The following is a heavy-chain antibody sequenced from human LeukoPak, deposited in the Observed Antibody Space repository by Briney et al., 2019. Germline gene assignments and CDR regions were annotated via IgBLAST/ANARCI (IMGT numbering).Heavy chain of an antibody. V-gene: IGHV3-74*01. CDR2: ISRDGTST. J-gene: IGHJ5*01. Sequence: GGSLRLSCAASGVTFSSHSMHWVRPAPGKGLVWVSGISRDGTSTNYADAVKGRCTISRDNAKNTLYLQMNSLRVEDTAVYSCARGWYGPDSCGQGTLVTVSS. D-gene: IGHD2-15*01. CDR3: ARGWYGPDS. CDR1: GVTFSSHS.